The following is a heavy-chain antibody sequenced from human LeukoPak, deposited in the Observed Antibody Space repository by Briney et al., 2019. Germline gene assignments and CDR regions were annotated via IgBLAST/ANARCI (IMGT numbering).Heavy chain of an antibody. V-gene: IGHV4-39*01. J-gene: IGHJ3*02. CDR1: GGSISSNGYY. CDR3: ARRSGTYHAFDI. Sequence: PSETLSLTCTVSGGSISSNGYYWGWIRQPPGKGLEWIGSFYYTGSTFYSPSLKSRVTISVDTSKNQFSPKLSSVTAADTAVYYCARRSGTYHAFDIWGQGTMVTVSS. D-gene: IGHD1-26*01. CDR2: FYYTGST.